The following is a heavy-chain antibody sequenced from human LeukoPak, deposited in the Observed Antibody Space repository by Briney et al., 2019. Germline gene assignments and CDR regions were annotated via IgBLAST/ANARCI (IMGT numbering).Heavy chain of an antibody. CDR1: GFTFSSYG. CDR3: AKEPRDYYYYMDV. V-gene: IGHV3-30*02. CDR2: IRYDGSNK. J-gene: IGHJ6*03. Sequence: GGSLRLPCAASGFTFSSYGMHWVRQAPGKGLEWVAFIRYDGSNKYYADSVKGRFTISRDNSKNTLYLQMNSLRAEDTAVYYCAKEPRDYYYYMDVWGKGTTVTISS.